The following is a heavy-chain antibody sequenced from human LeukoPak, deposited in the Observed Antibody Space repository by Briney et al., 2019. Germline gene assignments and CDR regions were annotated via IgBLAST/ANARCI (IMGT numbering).Heavy chain of an antibody. V-gene: IGHV1-2*02. CDR3: ARGRRILGGPENAGDFFDY. D-gene: IGHD3-16*01. Sequence: GASVKVSCKASGYTFTDYYLLWVRQAPGQGLEWMGWIETNRGATDYAQNFEARVTMTRDTSSGTAYLDLSSLTSDDTAVYYCARGRRILGGPENAGDFFDYWGQGTLVIVSS. J-gene: IGHJ4*01. CDR1: GYTFTDYY. CDR2: IETNRGAT.